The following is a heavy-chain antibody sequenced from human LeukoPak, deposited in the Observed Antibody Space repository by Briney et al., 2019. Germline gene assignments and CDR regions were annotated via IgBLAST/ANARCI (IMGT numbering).Heavy chain of an antibody. CDR2: IYSGGST. D-gene: IGHD5-18*01. CDR3: AKDIGRGVDTAPPGWFDP. Sequence: PGGSLRLSCAASGFTVSSNYMSWVRQAPGKGLEWVSVIYSGGSTYYADSVKGRFTISRDNAKNSLYLQMNSLRAEDTALYYCAKDIGRGVDTAPPGWFDPWGQGTLVTVSS. V-gene: IGHV3-53*05. CDR1: GFTVSSNY. J-gene: IGHJ5*02.